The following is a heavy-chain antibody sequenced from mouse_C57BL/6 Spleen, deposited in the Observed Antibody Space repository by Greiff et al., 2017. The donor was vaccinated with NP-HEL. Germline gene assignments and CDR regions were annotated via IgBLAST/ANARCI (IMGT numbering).Heavy chain of an antibody. J-gene: IGHJ4*01. CDR2: IYPGDGDT. D-gene: IGHD1-1*01. Sequence: VQLQQSGAELVKPGASVKISCKASGYAFSSYWMNWVKQRPGKGLEWIGQIYPGDGDTNYNGKFKGKATLTADKSSSTAYMQLSSLTSEDSAVYFCARLLITTVVAGNAMDYWGQGTSVTVSS. V-gene: IGHV1-80*01. CDR1: GYAFSSYW. CDR3: ARLLITTVVAGNAMDY.